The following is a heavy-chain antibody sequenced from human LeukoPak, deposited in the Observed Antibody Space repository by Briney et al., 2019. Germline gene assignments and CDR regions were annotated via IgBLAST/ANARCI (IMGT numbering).Heavy chain of an antibody. CDR1: GFTVSGNY. Sequence: GGSLRLSCAASGFTVSGNYMSWVRQAPGKGLEWVSVIYSGGSTYYADSVKGRFTISRHNSKNTLYLQMNSLRAEDTAVYYCARDLVGGSYGLQFDYWGQGTLVTVSS. CDR2: IYSGGST. D-gene: IGHD5-18*01. J-gene: IGHJ4*02. CDR3: ARDLVGGSYGLQFDY. V-gene: IGHV3-53*04.